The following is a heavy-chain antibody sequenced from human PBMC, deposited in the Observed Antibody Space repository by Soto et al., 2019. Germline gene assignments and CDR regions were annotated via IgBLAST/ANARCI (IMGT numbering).Heavy chain of an antibody. V-gene: IGHV4-59*01. CDR2: IYYNGNP. D-gene: IGHD3-22*01. CDR3: TTATPDYDTSGDCWWLDS. J-gene: IGHJ5*01. Sequence: SEPQSVPCTVADGYISNYYGNCIRQPLGTGLEWIGYIYYNGNPNYTPSLESRLNISVDPSKNQFSLNLNSGTAADTAVHYSTTATPDYDTSGDCWWLDSWGQGTPVTVSS. CDR1: DGYISNYY.